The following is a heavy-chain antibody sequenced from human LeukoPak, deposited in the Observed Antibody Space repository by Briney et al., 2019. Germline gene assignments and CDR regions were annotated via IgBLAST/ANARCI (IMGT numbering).Heavy chain of an antibody. Sequence: GGSLRLSCAGSGFTFSDFWMTWVRQTPGKGLEWVANIKEDGTEKNLVDSVKGRFTISRDNSKNTLFLQMNSLRAEDTAVYYCAKSTVVKPYFDYWGQGTLVTVSS. D-gene: IGHD4-23*01. J-gene: IGHJ4*02. CDR2: IKEDGTEK. CDR1: GFTFSDFW. CDR3: AKSTVVKPYFDY. V-gene: IGHV3-7*03.